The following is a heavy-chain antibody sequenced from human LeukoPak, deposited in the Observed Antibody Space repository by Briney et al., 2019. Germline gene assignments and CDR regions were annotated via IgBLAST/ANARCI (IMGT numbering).Heavy chain of an antibody. J-gene: IGHJ4*02. CDR3: ARVFSRYSSSWYYFDY. V-gene: IGHV4-59*01. CDR1: GGSISSYY. Sequence: SETLSLTCNVSGGSISSYYWSWIRQPPGKGLEWIGYIYYSGSTNYNPSLKSRVTISVDTSKNQFSLKLSSVTAADTAVYYCARVFSRYSSSWYYFDYWGQGTLVTVSS. D-gene: IGHD6-13*01. CDR2: IYYSGST.